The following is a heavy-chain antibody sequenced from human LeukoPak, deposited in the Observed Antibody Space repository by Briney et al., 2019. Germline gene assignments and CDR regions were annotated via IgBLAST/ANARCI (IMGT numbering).Heavy chain of an antibody. D-gene: IGHD6-13*01. J-gene: IGHJ3*02. CDR3: ARDSDSSSLNAFDI. CDR2: IYYSGST. V-gene: IGHV4-59*01. Sequence: PSETLSLTCTVSGGSISSYYWSWIRQPPGKGLEWIGYIYYSGSTNYNPSLKSRVTISVDTSKNQFSLKLSSVTAADTAVYYCARDSDSSSLNAFDIWGQGTMVTVSS. CDR1: GGSISSYY.